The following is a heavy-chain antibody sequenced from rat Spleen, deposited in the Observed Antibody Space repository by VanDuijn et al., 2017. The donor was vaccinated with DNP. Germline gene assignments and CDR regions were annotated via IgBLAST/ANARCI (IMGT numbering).Heavy chain of an antibody. D-gene: IGHD1-1*01. Sequence: EVQLQESGPGLVKPSQSLSLTCSVTGFSITSSHRWNWIRKFPGDKLEWMGYINSAGSTNYTPSLKSRISIIRDTSKNQFFLQVNSVTTEDTATYYCARWDHYIGFAYWGQGTLVTVSS. CDR3: ARWDHYIGFAY. J-gene: IGHJ3*01. CDR1: GFSITSSHR. V-gene: IGHV3-3*01. CDR2: INSAGST.